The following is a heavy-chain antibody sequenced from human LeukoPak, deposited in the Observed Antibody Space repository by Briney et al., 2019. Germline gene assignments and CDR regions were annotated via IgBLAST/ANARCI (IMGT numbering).Heavy chain of an antibody. CDR2: INPNSGGT. CDR3: ARRASVGRVRRGTMVRGVTSSDYYYYYMDV. D-gene: IGHD3-10*01. J-gene: IGHJ6*03. Sequence: ASVKVSCKASGYTFTGYYTHWVRQAPGQGLEWMGWINPNSGGTNYAQKFQGRVTMTRDTSISTAYMELSRLRSDDTAVYYCARRASVGRVRRGTMVRGVTSSDYYYYYMDVWGKGTTVTISS. V-gene: IGHV1-2*02. CDR1: GYTFTGYY.